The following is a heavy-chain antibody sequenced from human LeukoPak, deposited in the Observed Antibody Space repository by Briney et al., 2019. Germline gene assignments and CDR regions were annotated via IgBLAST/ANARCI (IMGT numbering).Heavy chain of an antibody. CDR1: GFTFSSYW. CDR2: IKQDGSEK. D-gene: IGHD2-15*01. Sequence: PGGSLRLSCAASGFTFSSYWMSWVRQAPGKGLEWVANIKQDGSEKYYVDSVKGRFTISRNNAKNSLYLQMNSLRAEDTAVYYCARDGYCSGGSCYSGYYWGQGTLVTVSS. J-gene: IGHJ4*02. V-gene: IGHV3-7*01. CDR3: ARDGYCSGGSCYSGYY.